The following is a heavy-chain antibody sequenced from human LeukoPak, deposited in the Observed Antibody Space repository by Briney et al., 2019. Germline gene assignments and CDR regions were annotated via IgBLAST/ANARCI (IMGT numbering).Heavy chain of an antibody. CDR1: GYIFTELS. V-gene: IGHV1-24*01. D-gene: IGHD4-17*01. J-gene: IGHJ4*02. CDR2: FNPEDGES. Sequence: ASVKVSCKVSGYIFTELSMHWVRQAPGKGLEWMGGFNPEDGESFYAQKFQGRVTLTEDTSADTAYMEQSSLTFEDTAVYYCATDGSGDYLNHWGQGTLVTVSS. CDR3: ATDGSGDYLNH.